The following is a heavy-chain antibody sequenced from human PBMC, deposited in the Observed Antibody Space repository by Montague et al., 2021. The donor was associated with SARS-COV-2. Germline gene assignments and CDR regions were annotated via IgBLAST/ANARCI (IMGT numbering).Heavy chain of an antibody. CDR2: IFWNDDK. V-gene: IGHV2-5*01. D-gene: IGHD7-27*01. J-gene: IGHJ4*02. Sequence: VKPTQTPTLTCTFSGFSLISDGVGVGWIRQPPGKALEWLALIFWNDDKRYNSSLKNRLTVTKDTSKNQVVLTMTNMDPLDTGTYYCAHSLLFSSLGDLDSWGQGTLVTVAS. CDR3: AHSLLFSSLGDLDS. CDR1: GFSLISDGVG.